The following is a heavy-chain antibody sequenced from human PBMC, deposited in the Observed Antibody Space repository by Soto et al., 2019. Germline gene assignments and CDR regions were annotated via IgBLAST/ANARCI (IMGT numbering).Heavy chain of an antibody. V-gene: IGHV3-48*01. CDR1: GFTFSSYS. Sequence: GGSLRLSCAASGFTFSSYSMNWVRQAPGKGLEWVSYISSSSSTIYYADSVKGRFTISRDNAKNSLYLQMNSLRAEDTAVYYCARVDGGNRGYYYYYMDVWGKGTTVTVSS. J-gene: IGHJ6*03. CDR3: ARVDGGNRGYYYYYMDV. CDR2: ISSSSSTI. D-gene: IGHD2-15*01.